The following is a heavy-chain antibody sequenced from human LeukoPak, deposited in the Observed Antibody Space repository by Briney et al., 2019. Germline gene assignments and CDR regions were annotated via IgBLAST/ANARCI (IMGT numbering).Heavy chain of an antibody. Sequence: GGSLRLSCAASGFTFSSYAMSWVRQAPGKGLEWVSAISGSGGSTYYADSVKGRFTISRDNSKNTLYLQMNSLRAEDMAVYYCARVGRSGSYGYWGQGTLVTVSS. D-gene: IGHD1-26*01. V-gene: IGHV3-23*01. CDR1: GFTFSSYA. J-gene: IGHJ4*02. CDR3: ARVGRSGSYGY. CDR2: ISGSGGST.